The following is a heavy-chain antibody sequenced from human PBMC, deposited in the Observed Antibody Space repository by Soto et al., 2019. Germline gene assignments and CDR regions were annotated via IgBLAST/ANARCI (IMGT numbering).Heavy chain of an antibody. Sequence: SETLSLTCTVSGGSIISSGYSWGWIRQPPGKGLEWIGSIYYIGSTYYNPSLKSRLTISVDTSKNQFSLKLSSVTAADTAVYYCARAGVWARFDYWGLGTLVTSPQ. D-gene: IGHD3-16*01. J-gene: IGHJ4*01. CDR2: IYYIGST. CDR1: GGSIISSGYS. CDR3: ARAGVWARFDY. V-gene: IGHV4-39*01.